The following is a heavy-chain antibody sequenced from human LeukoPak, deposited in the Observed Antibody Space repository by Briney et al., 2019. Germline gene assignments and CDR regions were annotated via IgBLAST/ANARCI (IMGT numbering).Heavy chain of an antibody. CDR1: GGSFSGYY. V-gene: IGHV4-34*01. Sequence: SETLSLTCAVYGGSFSGYYWSWIRQPPGKGLEWIGEINHSGSTNYNPSLKSRVTISVDTSENQFSLKLSSVTAADTAVYYCARGRRYYDSSGYYPWWGQGTLVTVSS. D-gene: IGHD3-22*01. J-gene: IGHJ4*02. CDR3: ARGRRYYDSSGYYPW. CDR2: INHSGST.